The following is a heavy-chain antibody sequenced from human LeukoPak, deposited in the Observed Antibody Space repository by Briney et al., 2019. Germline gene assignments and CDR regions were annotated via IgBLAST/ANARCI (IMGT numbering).Heavy chain of an antibody. D-gene: IGHD1-26*01. Sequence: GGSLRLSCVASAFTFRNSWMSWVRQVPGKGLEWVANIEQDGREKNYVESVKGRFTISRDNGKYSLYLEMNSLRAEDTAVYFCARERQGSSYYDGKESFDYWGQGTLVTVSP. V-gene: IGHV3-7*01. CDR1: AFTFRNSW. J-gene: IGHJ4*02. CDR3: ARERQGSSYYDGKESFDY. CDR2: IEQDGREK.